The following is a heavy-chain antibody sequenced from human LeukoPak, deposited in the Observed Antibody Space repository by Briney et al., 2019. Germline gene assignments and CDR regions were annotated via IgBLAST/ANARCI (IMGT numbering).Heavy chain of an antibody. D-gene: IGHD3-22*01. CDR3: ATLGEYYDSSGYYYN. Sequence: SETLSLTCAVYGGSFSGYYWSWIRQPPGKGLEWIGEINHSGSTYYNPSLKSRVTISVDSSKNQFSLKLTSVAAADTAVYYCATLGEYYDSSGYYYNWGQGTLVTVSS. CDR2: INHSGST. J-gene: IGHJ4*02. V-gene: IGHV4-34*01. CDR1: GGSFSGYY.